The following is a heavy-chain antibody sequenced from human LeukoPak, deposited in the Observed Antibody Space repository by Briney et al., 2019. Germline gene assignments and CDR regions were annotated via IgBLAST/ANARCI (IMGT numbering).Heavy chain of an antibody. Sequence: ASVKVSCKASGYTFTSYGISWVRQAPGQGLEWMGWISAYNGNTNYAQKLQGRVTMTTDTSTITAYMELRSLRSDDTAVYYCAREVQYYYDSSGYYWYYFDYWGQGSLVTVSS. CDR1: GYTFTSYG. CDR3: AREVQYYYDSSGYYWYYFDY. V-gene: IGHV1-18*01. CDR2: ISAYNGNT. D-gene: IGHD3-22*01. J-gene: IGHJ4*02.